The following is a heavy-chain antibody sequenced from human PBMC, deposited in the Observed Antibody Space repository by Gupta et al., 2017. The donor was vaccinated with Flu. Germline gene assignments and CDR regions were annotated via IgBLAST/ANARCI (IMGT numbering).Heavy chain of an antibody. V-gene: IGHV1-3*04. CDR2: INTVNGNT. D-gene: IGHD1-26*01. J-gene: IGHJ6*02. Sequence: QVQLVQSGAEVKKPGASVKVSCKASGYTFTTYAVHWVRQAPGQRLEWMGWINTVNGNTKYSQKFQGRVTITSDTSASTAYMDLSSLRSEDAAVYYCARVGDIQRWGEVYGMDVWGQGTTVTVSS. CDR3: ARVGDIQRWGEVYGMDV. CDR1: GYTFTTYA.